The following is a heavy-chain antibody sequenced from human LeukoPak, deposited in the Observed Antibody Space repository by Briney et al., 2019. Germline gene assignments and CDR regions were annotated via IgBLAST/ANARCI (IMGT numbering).Heavy chain of an antibody. CDR2: INPSGGST. D-gene: IGHD1-26*01. J-gene: IGHJ6*03. CDR1: GYTFTSYY. CDR3: AREGSPHTSYYYYYMDV. Sequence: ASVTVSCKASGYTFTSYYMHWVRQAPGQGLEWMGIINPSGGSTSYAQKFQGRVTMTRDTSTSTVYMELSSLRSEDTAVYYCAREGSPHTSYYYYYMDVWGKGTTVTVSS. V-gene: IGHV1-46*01.